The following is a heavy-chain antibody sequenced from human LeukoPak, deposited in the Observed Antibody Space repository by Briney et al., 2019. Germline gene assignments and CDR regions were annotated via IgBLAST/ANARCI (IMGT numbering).Heavy chain of an antibody. D-gene: IGHD3-22*01. Sequence: GGSLRLSCDASGFTFDDHGMHWVRQAPGKGLEWVSGISWSSTSIGHADSVKGRFTVSRDNAKNSLSLQMNSLRPEDTALYYCVKDDSSGSYFQHWGQGTLVTVSS. V-gene: IGHV3-9*01. J-gene: IGHJ1*01. CDR3: VKDDSSGSYFQH. CDR1: GFTFDDHG. CDR2: ISWSSTSI.